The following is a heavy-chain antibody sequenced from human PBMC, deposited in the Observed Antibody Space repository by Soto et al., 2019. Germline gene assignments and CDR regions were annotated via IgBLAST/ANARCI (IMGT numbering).Heavy chain of an antibody. Sequence: PSQTLSLTCAITGDSVSSNSAGWSWVRQSPSRGLEWLGRTYYRSKWYYEYAVSVRGRITIDPDTSKNQYSLQLNSVTPEDTAVYFCARGEQYSGRIFDYWGQGTLVTVSS. CDR3: ARGEQYSGRIFDY. CDR1: GDSVSSNSAG. CDR2: TYYRSKWYY. J-gene: IGHJ4*01. V-gene: IGHV6-1*01. D-gene: IGHD1-26*01.